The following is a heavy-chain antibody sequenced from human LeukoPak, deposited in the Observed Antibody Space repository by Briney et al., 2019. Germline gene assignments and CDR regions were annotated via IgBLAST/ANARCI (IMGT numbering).Heavy chain of an antibody. V-gene: IGHV4-34*01. Sequence: SETLSLTCAVYGGSFSGYYWSWIRQPPGKGLEWIGEINHSGSTNYNPSLKSRVTISVDTSKNQFSLKLSSVTAADTAVYYCARAGDYAPNWYFDLWGRGTLVTVSS. CDR1: GGSFSGYY. CDR3: ARAGDYAPNWYFDL. J-gene: IGHJ2*01. CDR2: INHSGST. D-gene: IGHD4-17*01.